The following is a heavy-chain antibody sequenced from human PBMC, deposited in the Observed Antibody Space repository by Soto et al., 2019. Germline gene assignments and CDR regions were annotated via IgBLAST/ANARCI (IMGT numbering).Heavy chain of an antibody. V-gene: IGHV4-34*01. D-gene: IGHD3-16*01. CDR3: ARALDTWGAFDV. CDR2: INHSGST. J-gene: IGHJ3*01. Sequence: QVQLQQWGAGLLKPSETLSLTCAVNGGSFSGYSWSWIRQPPGEGLEWIGEINHSGSTNYNPSLTSRVTLSGDTSNSQFTVNLSSVTTADTAIYYCARALDTWGAFDVWGQGTMVTVSS. CDR1: GGSFSGYS.